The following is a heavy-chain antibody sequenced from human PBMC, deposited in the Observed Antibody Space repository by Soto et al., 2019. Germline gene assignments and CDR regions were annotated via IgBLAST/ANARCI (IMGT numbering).Heavy chain of an antibody. V-gene: IGHV3-33*01. CDR2: KWYDGSNK. Sequence: QVQLVESGGGVVQPGRSLRLSCAASKFTFSDYGMHWVRQAPGKGLEWVSVKWYDGSNKYYADSVKGRFTISRDNSKNTLYLQMNDLRAEDTAVYYCARDRMNYYTGMDVWVQGTTVTVSS. J-gene: IGHJ6*02. CDR3: ARDRMNYYTGMDV. CDR1: KFTFSDYG.